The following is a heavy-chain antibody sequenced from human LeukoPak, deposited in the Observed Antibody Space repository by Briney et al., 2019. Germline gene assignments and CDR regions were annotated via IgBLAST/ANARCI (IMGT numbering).Heavy chain of an antibody. Sequence: SETLSLTCAVSGYSISSGYYWGWIRQPPGKGLEWIGEINHSGSTNYNPSLKSRVAISVDTSKNQFSLKLSSVTAADTAVYYCASILYGANGFDYWGQGALVTISS. CDR1: GYSISSGYY. J-gene: IGHJ4*02. CDR3: ASILYGANGFDY. V-gene: IGHV4-38-2*01. D-gene: IGHD4/OR15-4a*01. CDR2: INHSGST.